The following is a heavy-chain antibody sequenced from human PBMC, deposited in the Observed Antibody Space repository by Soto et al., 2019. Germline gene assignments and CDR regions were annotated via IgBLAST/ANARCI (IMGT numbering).Heavy chain of an antibody. D-gene: IGHD1-20*01. CDR2: ISRGSDYI. CDR1: GFSFSDYT. V-gene: IGHV3-21*01. Sequence: EVHLVESGGGLVKPGGSLSLTCAGSGFSFSDYTMNWVRQAPGKGLEWVSSISRGSDYIFYADTVKGRFTISRDNARNSLYLQMSSLRAEDTAVYSCAKDSGCVNNACAYDPWGQGTLVSVSS. J-gene: IGHJ5*02. CDR3: AKDSGCVNNACAYDP.